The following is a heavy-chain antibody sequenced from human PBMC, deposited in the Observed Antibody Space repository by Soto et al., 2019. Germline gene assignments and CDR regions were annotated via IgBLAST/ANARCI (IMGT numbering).Heavy chain of an antibody. D-gene: IGHD4-4*01. V-gene: IGHV3-30-3*01. CDR1: GFTFSSYA. CDR3: ARPLWRDDYNWEYFDR. CDR2: ISYDGSNK. Sequence: QVQLVESGGGVVQPGRSLRLSCAASGFTFSSYAMHWVRQSPGKGLEWVAVISYDGSNKYYGDSVKGRFTISRDNSKNTLYLQMNSLRAEDTAVYYCARPLWRDDYNWEYFDRWGRGTLVTVSS. J-gene: IGHJ2*01.